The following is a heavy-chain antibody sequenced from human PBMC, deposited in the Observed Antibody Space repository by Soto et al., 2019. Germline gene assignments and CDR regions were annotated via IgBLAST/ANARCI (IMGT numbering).Heavy chain of an antibody. D-gene: IGHD3-3*01. J-gene: IGHJ4*02. CDR2: IKSKTDGGTT. CDR3: TTYYDFWSRSSDY. CDR1: GFTFSNAW. V-gene: IGHV3-15*01. Sequence: GGSLRLSCAASGFTFSNAWMSWVRQAPGKGLEWVGRIKSKTDGGTTDYAAPVKGRFTISRDDSKNTLYLQMNSLKTEDTAVYYCTTYYDFWSRSSDYWGQGTLVTVSS.